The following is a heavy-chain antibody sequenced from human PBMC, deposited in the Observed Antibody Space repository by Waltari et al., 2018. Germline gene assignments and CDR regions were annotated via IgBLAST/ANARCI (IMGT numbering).Heavy chain of an antibody. J-gene: IGHJ4*02. D-gene: IGHD3-3*01. V-gene: IGHV1-18*01. CDR1: GYRFTSYG. CDR3: ARDAFRFLDF. Sequence: QVHLVQSGTEVKQPGASVKVSCKASGYRFTSYGITWVRPAPGQGLEWMGWINTYDGNTNYGQELQGRLTMTTDTITTTAYMELRGLRADDTALYFCARDAFRFLDFWGQGTLVTVSS. CDR2: INTYDGNT.